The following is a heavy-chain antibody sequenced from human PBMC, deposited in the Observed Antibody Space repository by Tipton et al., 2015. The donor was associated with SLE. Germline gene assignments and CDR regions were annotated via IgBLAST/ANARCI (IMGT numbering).Heavy chain of an antibody. CDR3: ARTIAAAKTSFDF. V-gene: IGHV4-31*03. J-gene: IGHJ4*02. Sequence: TLSLTCTVSGDTTSDHYWSWIRQHPGKGLEWIGYIYYSGNTYYNPSLESRVTISLDTSKNQFSLKVNSLTAADTAVYYCARTIAAAKTSFDFWGQGTLVTVSS. D-gene: IGHD2-2*01. CDR2: IYYSGNT. CDR1: GDTTSDHY.